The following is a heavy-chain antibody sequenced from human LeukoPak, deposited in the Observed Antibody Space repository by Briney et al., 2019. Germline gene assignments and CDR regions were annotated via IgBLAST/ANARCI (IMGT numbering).Heavy chain of an antibody. CDR2: IHSGGTT. D-gene: IGHD5-12*01. CDR3: ARDSDSGYGPFAS. J-gene: IGHJ4*02. Sequence: GGSLRLSCAASGFTFSNYAMSWVRQAPGKGLEWVSVIHSGGTTNYADSVQGRFTISRDNSKTTVYLHMNSLRAEDTAVYYCARDSDSGYGPFASWGQGTLVTVSS. CDR1: GFTFSNYA. V-gene: IGHV3-53*01.